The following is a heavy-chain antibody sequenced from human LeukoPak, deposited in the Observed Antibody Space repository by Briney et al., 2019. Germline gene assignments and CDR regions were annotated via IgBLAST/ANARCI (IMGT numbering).Heavy chain of an antibody. Sequence: GGSPRLSCAASGFTFSSYGMHWVRQAPGKGLEWVAVISYDGSNKYYADSVKGRFTISRDNAKNSLYLQMNSLRAEDTAVYYCARGYGDYSDYWGQGTLVTVSS. CDR3: ARGYGDYSDY. V-gene: IGHV3-30*03. CDR2: ISYDGSNK. D-gene: IGHD4-17*01. CDR1: GFTFSSYG. J-gene: IGHJ4*02.